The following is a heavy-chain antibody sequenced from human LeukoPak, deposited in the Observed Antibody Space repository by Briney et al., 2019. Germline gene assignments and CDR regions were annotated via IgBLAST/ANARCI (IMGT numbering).Heavy chain of an antibody. CDR2: IVVGSGNT. J-gene: IGHJ4*02. Sequence: ASVKVSCKASGFTFTSSAMQWVRQARGQRLEWIGWIVVGSGNTNYAQKFQERVTITRDMSTSTAYMELSSLRSEDTAVYYCAAAPGGGGPQSGYWGQGTLVTVSS. CDR1: GFTFTSSA. CDR3: AAAPGGGGPQSGY. D-gene: IGHD3-10*01. V-gene: IGHV1-58*02.